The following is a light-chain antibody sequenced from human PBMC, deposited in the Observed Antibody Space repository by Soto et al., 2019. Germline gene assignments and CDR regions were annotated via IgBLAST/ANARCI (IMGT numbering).Light chain of an antibody. Sequence: QSVLTQPPSVSGAPGQRVTISCTGSSSNIGAGYDVHWYQQSPGTAPKLLIFGNSNRPSGVPDRFSGSKSGTSASLAITGLQPEDEADYYCQSYDSSLSGVVFGGGTKLTVL. CDR2: GNS. J-gene: IGLJ3*02. V-gene: IGLV1-40*01. CDR1: SSNIGAGYD. CDR3: QSYDSSLSGVV.